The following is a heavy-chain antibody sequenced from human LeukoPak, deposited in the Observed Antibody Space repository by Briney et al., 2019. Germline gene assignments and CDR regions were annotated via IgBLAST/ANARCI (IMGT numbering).Heavy chain of an antibody. CDR3: ARVPRSYYYHYYMDV. J-gene: IGHJ6*03. CDR2: IYYSGSS. Sequence: SETLSLTCTVSGGSISSYYWSWIRQPPGKGLEWIGYIYYSGSSNYNPSLKSRVTISVDTSKNQFSLKLSSVTAADTAVYYCARVPRSYYYHYYMDVWGKGTTVTVSS. V-gene: IGHV4-59*01. CDR1: GGSISSYY.